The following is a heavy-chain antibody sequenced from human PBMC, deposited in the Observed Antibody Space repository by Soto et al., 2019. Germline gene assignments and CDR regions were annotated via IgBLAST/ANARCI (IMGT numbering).Heavy chain of an antibody. V-gene: IGHV3-21*01. D-gene: IGHD3-10*01. CDR3: VRERGLSSFYGMDV. CDR2: ITSSSGHI. J-gene: IGHJ6*02. Sequence: GGSLRLSCEASGFTLTTYTMSWVRQASGKGLEWVSSITSSSGHIYYADSVKGRFTISRDNARNSLYLQMNSLRAEDTAVYYCVRERGLSSFYGMDVWGHGTTVTVSS. CDR1: GFTLTTYT.